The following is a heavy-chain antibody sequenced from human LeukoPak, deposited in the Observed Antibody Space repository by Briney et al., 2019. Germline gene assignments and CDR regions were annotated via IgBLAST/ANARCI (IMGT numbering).Heavy chain of an antibody. Sequence: GGSLRLSCAVSGFTVSSNYVSWVRQAPGKGLEWVSTISGSGGSTYYADSVKGRFTISRDNSKNTLYLQMNSLRAEDTAVYYCAKVRPIAAAGPFDYWGQGTLVTVSS. J-gene: IGHJ4*02. V-gene: IGHV3-23*01. D-gene: IGHD6-13*01. CDR3: AKVRPIAAAGPFDY. CDR2: ISGSGGST. CDR1: GFTVSSNY.